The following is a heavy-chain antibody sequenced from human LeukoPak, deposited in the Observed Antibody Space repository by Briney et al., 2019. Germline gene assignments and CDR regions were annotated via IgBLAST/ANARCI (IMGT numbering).Heavy chain of an antibody. V-gene: IGHV1-18*01. CDR1: GYTFSSYG. D-gene: IGHD6-13*01. J-gene: IGHJ3*02. Sequence: ASVTVSCKASGYTFSSYGISWVRQAPGQGLEWMGWISTYNGNRNYAQKLQGRVTMTTDTSTSTAYMELRSLRSGDTAVYYCARVAAAEGAFNIWGQRTMVTVSS. CDR3: ARVAAAEGAFNI. CDR2: ISTYNGNR.